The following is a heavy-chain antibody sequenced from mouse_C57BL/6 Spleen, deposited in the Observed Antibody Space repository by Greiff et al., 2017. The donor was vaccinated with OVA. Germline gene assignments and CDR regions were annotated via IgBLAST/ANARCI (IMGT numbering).Heavy chain of an antibody. CDR1: GFTFSSYA. D-gene: IGHD2-1*01. J-gene: IGHJ3*01. CDR3: AREGGNYRFAY. CDR2: ISDGGSYT. Sequence: VQLKESGGGLVKPGGSLKLSCAASGFTFSSYAMSWVRQTPEKRLEWVATISDGGSYTYYPDNVKGRFTISRDNAKNNLYLQRSHLKSEDTAMYYCAREGGNYRFAYWGQGTLVTVSA. V-gene: IGHV5-4*01.